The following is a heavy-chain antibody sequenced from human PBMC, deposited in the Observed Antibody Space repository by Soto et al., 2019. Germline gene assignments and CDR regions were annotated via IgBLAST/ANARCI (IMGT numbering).Heavy chain of an antibody. V-gene: IGHV1-69*04. CDR1: GGTFSSYT. D-gene: IGHD2-2*01. Sequence: ASVKVSCKASGGTFSSYTISWVRQAPGQGLEWMGRIIPILGIANYAQKFQGRVTITADKSTSTAYMELNSLRSEDTAVYYCARDCSSTSCPRAFDIWGQGTMVTVSS. CDR2: IIPILGIA. J-gene: IGHJ3*02. CDR3: ARDCSSTSCPRAFDI.